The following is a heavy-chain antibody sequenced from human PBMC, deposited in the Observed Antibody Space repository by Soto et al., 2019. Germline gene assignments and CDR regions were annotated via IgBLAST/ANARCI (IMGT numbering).Heavy chain of an antibody. J-gene: IGHJ4*02. CDR3: ARETGTTSVFDF. CDR1: GGSISSSTYY. V-gene: IGHV4-39*07. Sequence: SETLSLTCTVSGGSISSSTYYWGWMRQPPGKGLEWIASFFIGGNTYYNPSLKSRVTISVDTSKTQFSLNLSSVSAADTAVYYCARETGTTSVFDFWGQGTPVTVSS. CDR2: FFIGGNT. D-gene: IGHD1-1*01.